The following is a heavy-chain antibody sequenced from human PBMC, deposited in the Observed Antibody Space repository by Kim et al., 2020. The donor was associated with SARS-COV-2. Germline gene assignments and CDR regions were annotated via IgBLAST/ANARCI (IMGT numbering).Heavy chain of an antibody. Sequence: GGSLRLSCAASGFTFSSYAMHWVRQAPGKGLEWVAVISYDGSNKYYADSVKGRFTISRDNSKNTLYLQMNSLRAEDTAVYYCARDLGAARFYYFDYWGQG. CDR2: ISYDGSNK. CDR1: GFTFSSYA. V-gene: IGHV3-30-3*01. CDR3: ARDLGAARFYYFDY. D-gene: IGHD6-6*01. J-gene: IGHJ4*02.